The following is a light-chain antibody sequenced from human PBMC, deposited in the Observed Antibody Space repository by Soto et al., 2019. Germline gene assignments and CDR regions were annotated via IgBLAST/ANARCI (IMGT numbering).Light chain of an antibody. CDR3: AAWDDRLSAYV. V-gene: IGLV2-14*01. J-gene: IGLJ1*01. CDR1: SSDVAFYNS. CDR2: EVS. Sequence: QSALTQPASVSGSPGQSITISCTGTSSDVAFYNSVSWYQQSPGQAPKLLIYEVSNRPSGVSDRFSDSKSGTSAFLAISGLRSEDEADYYCAAWDDRLSAYVFGTGTKLTVL.